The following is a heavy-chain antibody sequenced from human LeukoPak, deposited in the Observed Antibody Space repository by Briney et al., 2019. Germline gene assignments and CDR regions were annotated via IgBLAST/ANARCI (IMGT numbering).Heavy chain of an antibody. D-gene: IGHD2-2*01. V-gene: IGHV4-34*01. CDR3: ASLPAARYYYYGMDV. CDR1: GGSFSGYY. CDR2: INHSGST. Sequence: PSETLSLTCAVYGGSFSGYYWSWIRQPPGKGLERIGEINHSGSTNYNPSLKSRVTISVDTSKNQFSLKLSSVTAADTAVYYCASLPAARYYYYGMDVWGKGTTVTVSS. J-gene: IGHJ6*04.